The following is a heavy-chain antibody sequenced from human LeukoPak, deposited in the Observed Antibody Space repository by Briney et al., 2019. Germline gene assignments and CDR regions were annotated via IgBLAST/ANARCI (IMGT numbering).Heavy chain of an antibody. D-gene: IGHD4-17*01. V-gene: IGHV1-69*04. Sequence: VASVKVSCKASGGTFSSYAISWVRQAPGQGLEWMGRIIPIFGIASYAQKFQGRVTITADKSTSTAYMELSSLRSEDTAVYYCARDTVTTYYNWFDPWGQGTLVTVSS. CDR1: GGTFSSYA. CDR3: ARDTVTTYYNWFDP. J-gene: IGHJ5*02. CDR2: IIPIFGIA.